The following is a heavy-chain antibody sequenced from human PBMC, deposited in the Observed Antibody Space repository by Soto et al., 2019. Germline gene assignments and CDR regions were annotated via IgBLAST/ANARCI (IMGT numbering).Heavy chain of an antibody. D-gene: IGHD3-9*01. Sequence: ASVKVSCKASGYTFTSYAMHWVRQAPGQRLEWMGWINAGNGNTKYSQKFQGRVTITRDTSASTAYMELSSLRSEDTAVYYCARAGVVDDILAGYYNVLNCFAYWGQGTLVTVSS. CDR1: GYTFTSYA. CDR2: INAGNGNT. CDR3: ARAGVVDDILAGYYNVLNCFAY. J-gene: IGHJ4*02. V-gene: IGHV1-3*01.